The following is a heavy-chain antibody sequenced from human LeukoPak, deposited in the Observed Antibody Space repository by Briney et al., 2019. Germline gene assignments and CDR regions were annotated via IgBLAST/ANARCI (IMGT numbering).Heavy chain of an antibody. CDR1: GFTFSNYA. V-gene: IGHV3-23*01. J-gene: IGHJ4*02. Sequence: GGSLRLSCAASGFTFSNYAMSWVRQAPGKGLEWVSAISPSADSTSYADSVKGRFAISRDNSKNTVYLQMDSLRAEDTAVYYCARGGWYYDSSGYTIWGQGTLVTVSS. CDR3: ARGGWYYDSSGYTI. CDR2: ISPSADST. D-gene: IGHD3-22*01.